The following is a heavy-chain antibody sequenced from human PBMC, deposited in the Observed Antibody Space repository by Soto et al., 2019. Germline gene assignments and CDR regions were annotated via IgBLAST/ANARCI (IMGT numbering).Heavy chain of an antibody. D-gene: IGHD3-10*01. CDR2: IYYSGST. CDR3: ARDMGSPFDY. CDR1: GGSISSYY. J-gene: IGHJ4*02. V-gene: IGHV4-59*01. Sequence: PSETLSLTCTVSGGSISSYYWSWIRQPPGEGLEWIGYIYYSGSTNYNPSLKSRVTISVDTSKNQFSLKLSSVTAADTAVYYCARDMGSPFDYWGQGTLVTVSS.